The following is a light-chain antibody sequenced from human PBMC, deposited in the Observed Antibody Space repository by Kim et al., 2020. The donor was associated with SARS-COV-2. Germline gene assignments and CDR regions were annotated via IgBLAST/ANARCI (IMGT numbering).Light chain of an antibody. J-gene: IGLJ2*01. CDR2: EDT. V-gene: IGLV3-1*01. CDR3: QAWDSTTVI. Sequence: SYELTQPPSVSVSPGQTASITCSGDKFGDKYACWYQQKPGQSPVLVIYEDTQRPSGIPERFSGSKSGDTATLTIGGTQAMDEADYYCQAWDSTTVIFGGGTQLTVL. CDR1: KFGDKY.